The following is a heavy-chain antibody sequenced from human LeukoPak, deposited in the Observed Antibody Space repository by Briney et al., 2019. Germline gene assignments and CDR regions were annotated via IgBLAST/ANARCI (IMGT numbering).Heavy chain of an antibody. V-gene: IGHV1-69*13. J-gene: IGHJ4*02. Sequence: SVKVSCKASGGTFSSYAISWVRQPPGRGLEWMGGIIPIFGTANYAQKFQGRVTITADESTSTAYMELSSLRSVDTAVYYCARGLADQLDPPFDYWGQGALVTVSS. D-gene: IGHD6-13*01. CDR2: IIPIFGTA. CDR3: ARGLADQLDPPFDY. CDR1: GGTFSSYA.